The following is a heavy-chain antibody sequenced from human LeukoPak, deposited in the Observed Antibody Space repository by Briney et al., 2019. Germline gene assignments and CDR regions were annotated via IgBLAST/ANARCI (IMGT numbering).Heavy chain of an antibody. V-gene: IGHV3-30*02. CDR2: IRYDGSNK. CDR3: AKAGPYYYDSSGSIDY. CDR1: GFPFRSYG. J-gene: IGHJ4*02. D-gene: IGHD3-22*01. Sequence: GGSLSLSCAASGFPFRSYGMLWARQAPGKGLEWVAFIRYDGSNKYYADSVKGRFTISRDNSKNTLYLQMNSLRAEDTAVYYCAKAGPYYYDSSGSIDYWGQGALVTVSS.